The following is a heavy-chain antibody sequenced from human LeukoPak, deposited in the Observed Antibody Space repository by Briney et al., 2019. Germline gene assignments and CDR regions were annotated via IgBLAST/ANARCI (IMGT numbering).Heavy chain of an antibody. CDR3: ARQVQTGNGGRGYFFY. V-gene: IGHV4-39*01. D-gene: IGHD3-16*01. CDR2: IYYSGDT. CDR1: GVSISTSSYY. Sequence: PSETLSLTCTVSGVSISTSSYYWAWIRQPPGKGLEWVGYIYYSGDTNYNPSLKSRVTTSIDTSKDQFSLRLSSVTAADTAVYYCARQVQTGNGGRGYFFYWGQGTLVAVSS. J-gene: IGHJ4*02.